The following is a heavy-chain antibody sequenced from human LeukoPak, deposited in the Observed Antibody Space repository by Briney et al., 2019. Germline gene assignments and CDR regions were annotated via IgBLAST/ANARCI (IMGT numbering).Heavy chain of an antibody. D-gene: IGHD1-1*01. J-gene: IGHJ4*02. CDR2: IYYSGST. V-gene: IGHV4-59*01. CDR1: GGSISSYY. CDR3: ARGHTRYYFDY. Sequence: SETLSLTCTVSGGSISSYYWSWLRQPPGKGLEWIGYIYYSGSTNYNPSLKSRVTISVYTSKNQFSLKLTSVTAADTAVYYCARGHTRYYFDYWGQGTLVTVSS.